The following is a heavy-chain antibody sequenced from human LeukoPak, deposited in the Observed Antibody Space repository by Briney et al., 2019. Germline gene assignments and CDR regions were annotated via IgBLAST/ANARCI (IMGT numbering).Heavy chain of an antibody. CDR3: ARDRLRGWYLAPVDV. CDR2: INWNGVST. Sequence: GGSLRLSCAASGFTFDDYGMSWVRQAPGKGLEWVSGINWNGVSTGYADSVKGRFTISRDNAKNSLYLQMNSLRAEDTALYYCARDRLRGWYLAPVDVWGQGTMVTVSS. D-gene: IGHD6-19*01. J-gene: IGHJ3*01. CDR1: GFTFDDYG. V-gene: IGHV3-20*04.